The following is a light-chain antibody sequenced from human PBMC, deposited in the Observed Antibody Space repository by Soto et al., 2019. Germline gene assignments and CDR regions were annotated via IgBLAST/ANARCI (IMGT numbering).Light chain of an antibody. Sequence: EIVLTQSPDTLTLSPGHRATLSCRASQSVRSNYLAWYQQKPGQAPRFLIHDASSRAPGNPDRLSGSGCGTDFILTISRREPEVVAVYYCQRYGSSLLAFGGGTKVVIK. V-gene: IGKV3-20*01. J-gene: IGKJ4*01. CDR2: DAS. CDR1: QSVRSNY. CDR3: QRYGSSLLA.